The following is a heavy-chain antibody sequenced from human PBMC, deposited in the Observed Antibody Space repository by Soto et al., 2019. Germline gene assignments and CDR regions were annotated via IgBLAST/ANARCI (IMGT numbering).Heavy chain of an antibody. CDR1: GGSISSGGYS. Sequence: SETLSLTCAVSGGSISSGGYSWSVIRQPPGKGLEWIGYIYHSGSTYYNPSLKSRVTISVDRSKNQFSLKLSSVTAADTAVYYCATAPGPYWGQGTLVTVSS. CDR2: IYHSGST. J-gene: IGHJ4*02. V-gene: IGHV4-30-2*01. CDR3: ATAPGPY.